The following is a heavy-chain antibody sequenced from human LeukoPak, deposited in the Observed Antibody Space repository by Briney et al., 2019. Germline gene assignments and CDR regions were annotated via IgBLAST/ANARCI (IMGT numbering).Heavy chain of an antibody. Sequence: SWNSGSIDYADSVKGRFTISRDNAKNSLYLQMNSLRAEDTALYYCAKDGDWGQGTLVTVLS. V-gene: IGHV3-9*01. CDR2: SWNSGSI. CDR3: AKDGD. J-gene: IGHJ1*01. D-gene: IGHD3-10*01.